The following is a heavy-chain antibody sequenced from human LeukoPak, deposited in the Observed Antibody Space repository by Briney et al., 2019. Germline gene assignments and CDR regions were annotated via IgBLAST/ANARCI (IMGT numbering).Heavy chain of an antibody. J-gene: IGHJ4*02. D-gene: IGHD1-26*01. V-gene: IGHV4-59*12. CDR3: ARTRPGSYYSPVDY. Sequence: PSETLSLTCTVSGGSISSYYWSWIRQPPGKGLEWIGYIYYSGSTNYNPSLKSRVTISVDTSKNQFSLKLSSVTAADTAVYYCARTRPGSYYSPVDYWGQGTLVTVSS. CDR2: IYYSGST. CDR1: GGSISSYY.